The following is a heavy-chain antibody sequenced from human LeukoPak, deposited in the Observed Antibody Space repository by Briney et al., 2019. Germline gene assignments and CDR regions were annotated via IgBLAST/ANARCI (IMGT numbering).Heavy chain of an antibody. D-gene: IGHD2-2*01. Sequence: GGYLRLSCEASGFTFSTYWMSWVRQAPGKGLEWVANIKQDGSEKYYVDSVKGRFTISRDNAKNSLYLQMNSLRAEDTGMYYCARDSADNDYWGQGALVAVSS. CDR2: IKQDGSEK. CDR1: GFTFSTYW. CDR3: ARDSADNDY. V-gene: IGHV3-7*01. J-gene: IGHJ4*02.